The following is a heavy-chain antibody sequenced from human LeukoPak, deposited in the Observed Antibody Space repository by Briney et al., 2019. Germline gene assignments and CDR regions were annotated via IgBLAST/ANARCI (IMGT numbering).Heavy chain of an antibody. D-gene: IGHD3-9*01. Sequence: ASVKVSCKASGYTFTDYYMHWVRQAPGQGLEWMGWINPNSGGTNYAQKFQRRVTMTRDTSISTAYMELSRLRSDDTAVYYCARQLMTGYYRLDYWGQGTLVTVSS. CDR1: GYTFTDYY. J-gene: IGHJ4*02. CDR3: ARQLMTGYYRLDY. CDR2: INPNSGGT. V-gene: IGHV1-2*02.